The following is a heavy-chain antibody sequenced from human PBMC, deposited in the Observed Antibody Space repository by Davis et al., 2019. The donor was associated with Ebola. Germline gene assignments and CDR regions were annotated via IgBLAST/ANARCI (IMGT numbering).Heavy chain of an antibody. V-gene: IGHV1-18*04. CDR3: AVSYSGSYPGRYGMDV. CDR2: ISAYNGNT. J-gene: IGHJ6*02. D-gene: IGHD1-26*01. Sequence: ASVKVSCKASGYTFTSYYMHWVRQAPGQGLEWMGWISAYNGNTNYAQKLQGRVTMTTDTSTSTAYMELRSLRSDDTAVYYCAVSYSGSYPGRYGMDVWGQGTTVTVSS. CDR1: GYTFTSYY.